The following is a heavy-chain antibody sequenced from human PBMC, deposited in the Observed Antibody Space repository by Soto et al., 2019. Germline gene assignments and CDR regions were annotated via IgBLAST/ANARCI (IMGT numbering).Heavy chain of an antibody. CDR1: GDSVSSNNVA. Sequence: SQTLSLTCVISGDSVSSNNVAWNWIRQSPSRGLEWLGRTYYRSKWYNNYAVSVKSRTTINADTSKNQFSLQLASVTPEDTAVYYCARGTNPAIDIWGRGTMVTVSS. J-gene: IGHJ3*02. V-gene: IGHV6-1*01. CDR3: ARGTNPAIDI. CDR2: TYYRSKWYN.